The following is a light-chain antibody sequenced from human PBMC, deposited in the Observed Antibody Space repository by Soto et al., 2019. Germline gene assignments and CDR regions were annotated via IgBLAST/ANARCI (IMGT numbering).Light chain of an antibody. CDR3: QAWDSSTVV. CDR1: KLGNKH. V-gene: IGLV3-1*01. J-gene: IGLJ1*01. CDR2: EDI. Sequence: SYELTQAPSVSVSPGQTAIITCSGDKLGNKHIWWYQQKAGQSPVLVIYEDIKRPSGIPERFSGSNSGNTATLTISGTQAMDEADYYCQAWDSSTVVFGTGTKLTVL.